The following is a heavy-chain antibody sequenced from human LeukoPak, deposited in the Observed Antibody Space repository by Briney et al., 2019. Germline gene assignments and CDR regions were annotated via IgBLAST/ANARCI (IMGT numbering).Heavy chain of an antibody. CDR2: MNPNSGNT. CDR3: ARGSPPGY. J-gene: IGHJ4*02. V-gene: IGHV1-8*01. CDR1: GGTFSSYA. Sequence: ASVKVSCKASGGTFSSYAISWVRQATGQGLEWMGWMNPNSGNTGYAQKFQGRVTITRNTSISTAYMELSSLRSEDTAVYYCARGSPPGYWGQGTLVTVSS.